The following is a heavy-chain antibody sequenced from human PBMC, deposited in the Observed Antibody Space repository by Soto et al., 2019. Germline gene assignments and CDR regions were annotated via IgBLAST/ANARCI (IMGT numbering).Heavy chain of an antibody. Sequence: QVPLVQSGAEVKKPGSSVTVSCKASGGTFSSYAIHWVRQAPGQGLEWMGGIIPMYGPAKYAQRFQGRVTITADESTTTVYMELTSLTSQDTAVYYCVRVTPMVRGVIDYWFDPWGHGTLVTVSS. CDR1: GGTFSSYA. V-gene: IGHV1-69*01. CDR2: IIPMYGPA. D-gene: IGHD3-10*01. J-gene: IGHJ5*02. CDR3: VRVTPMVRGVIDYWFDP.